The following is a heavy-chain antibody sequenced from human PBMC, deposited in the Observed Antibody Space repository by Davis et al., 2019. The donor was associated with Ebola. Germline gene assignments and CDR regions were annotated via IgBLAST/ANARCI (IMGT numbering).Heavy chain of an antibody. J-gene: IGHJ6*04. CDR3: ARERWEPQNFNYYYGMDV. CDR1: GFTFSSYG. CDR2: IRYDGSNK. V-gene: IGHV3-30*02. Sequence: PGGSLRLSCAASGFTFSSYGMHWVRQAPGKGLEWVAFIRYDGSNKYYADSVKGRFTISRDNSKNTLYLQMNSLRAEDTAVCYCARERWEPQNFNYYYGMDVWGKGTTVTVSS. D-gene: IGHD1-26*01.